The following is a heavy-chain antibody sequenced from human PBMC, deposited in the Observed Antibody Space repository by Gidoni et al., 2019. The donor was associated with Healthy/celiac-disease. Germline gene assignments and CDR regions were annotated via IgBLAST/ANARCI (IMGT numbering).Heavy chain of an antibody. CDR1: GFTFSSYG. CDR2: IKQDGREK. D-gene: IGHD3-9*01. Sequence: EVQLVESGGGLVQPGGSLRLSCAASGFTFSSYGMSCVRQAPGKGLGWLANIKQDGREKYYVDSVKGRFTISRDNAKNSLYLQMNSLRAEDTAVYYCARDGLFYDILTGYYTGSYFDYWGQGTLVTVSS. V-gene: IGHV3-7*01. J-gene: IGHJ4*02. CDR3: ARDGLFYDILTGYYTGSYFDY.